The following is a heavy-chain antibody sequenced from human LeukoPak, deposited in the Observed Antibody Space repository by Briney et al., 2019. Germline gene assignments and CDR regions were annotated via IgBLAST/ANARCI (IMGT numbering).Heavy chain of an antibody. CDR1: GGSISSYY. D-gene: IGHD3-10*01. Sequence: SETLSLTCTVSGGSISSYYWSWIRQPPGKGLEWIGYIYYSGSTHYNPSLQSRVTISVDTSKNQFSLKLSSVTSAAKARYFFARTYYYGSGSYYHHDYWGQGTLVTVSS. V-gene: IGHV4-59*01. J-gene: IGHJ4*02. CDR3: ARTYYYGSGSYYHHDY. CDR2: IYYSGST.